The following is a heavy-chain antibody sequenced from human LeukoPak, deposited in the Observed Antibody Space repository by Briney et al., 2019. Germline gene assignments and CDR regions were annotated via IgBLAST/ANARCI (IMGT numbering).Heavy chain of an antibody. V-gene: IGHV3-21*01. CDR1: GFTFSSYY. CDR2: ISGSGNYT. J-gene: IGHJ4*02. D-gene: IGHD3-16*01. CDR3: TRVSYADGGYFDY. Sequence: GGSLRLSCAASGFTFSSYYINWVRQAPGKGLEWVSSISGSGNYTYYADSVKGRFTISRDNAKNSLYLQMNSLRAEDTAVYYCTRVSYADGGYFDYWGQGTLVTVSS.